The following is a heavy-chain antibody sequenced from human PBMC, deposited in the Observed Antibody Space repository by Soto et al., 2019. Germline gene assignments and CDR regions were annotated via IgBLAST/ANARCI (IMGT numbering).Heavy chain of an antibody. J-gene: IGHJ4*02. Sequence: QVQLQESGPGLVKPSQTLSLTCTVSGGSISSGGYYWSWIRQHPGKGLEWIGYIYYSGSTYYNPSLKSRVTISVDTSKNQFSLKLSSVTAEDTAVYYCARLTVVTGYYFDYWGQGTLVTVSS. CDR1: GGSISSGGYY. V-gene: IGHV4-31*03. D-gene: IGHD2-15*01. CDR2: IYYSGST. CDR3: ARLTVVTGYYFDY.